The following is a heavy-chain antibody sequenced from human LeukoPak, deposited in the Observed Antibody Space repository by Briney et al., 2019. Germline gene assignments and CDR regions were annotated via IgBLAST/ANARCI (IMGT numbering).Heavy chain of an antibody. J-gene: IGHJ4*02. CDR3: VREFRRAPTLVGSYHFDY. V-gene: IGHV3-7*04. CDR1: GFTFSNYW. CDR2: IKRGGSEQ. Sequence: EGSLRLSCGASGFTFSNYWMTWVRLGPGKGLNWMANIKRGGSEQYYVDSVEGRFTISRDNAKNSLFLQMSSLTVEDTATYYCVREFRRAPTLVGSYHFDYWGQGTLVTVSS. D-gene: IGHD1-26*01.